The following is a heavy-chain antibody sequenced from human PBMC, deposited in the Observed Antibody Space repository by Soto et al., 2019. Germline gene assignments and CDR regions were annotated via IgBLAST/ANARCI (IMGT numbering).Heavy chain of an antibody. CDR3: AKDFYCSGGSCYPNYYYYGMDG. V-gene: IGHV3-9*01. J-gene: IGHJ6*02. Sequence: HPGGSLRLSCAASGFTFDDYAMHWVRQAPGKCLEWVSGISWNSGSIGYADSVKGRFTISRDNAKNSLYLQMNSLRAEDTALYYCAKDFYCSGGSCYPNYYYYGMDGWGQGXTVTVYS. CDR1: GFTFDDYA. CDR2: ISWNSGSI. D-gene: IGHD2-15*01.